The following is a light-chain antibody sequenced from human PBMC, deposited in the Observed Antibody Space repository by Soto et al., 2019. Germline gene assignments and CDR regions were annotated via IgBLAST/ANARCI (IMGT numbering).Light chain of an antibody. CDR2: SNT. V-gene: IGLV1-47*02. J-gene: IGLJ3*02. Sequence: QSVLTQPPSVSGTPGQGVTISCSGGSSNIATNYVYWYQLLPGTAPNLVIFSNTIRPPRVPDRFSGSKSGASASLVISGLRSEDEADYFCASCDDTLFGWVFGGGTKLTVL. CDR1: SSNIATNY. CDR3: ASCDDTLFGWV.